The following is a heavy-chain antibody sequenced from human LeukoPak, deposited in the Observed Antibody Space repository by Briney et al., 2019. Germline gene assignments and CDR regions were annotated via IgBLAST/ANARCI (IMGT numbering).Heavy chain of an antibody. CDR1: GFTFSNYW. J-gene: IGHJ4*02. CDR2: IKQDGSEK. D-gene: IGHD2/OR15-2a*01. Sequence: GGSLRLSCAASGFTFSNYWMSWVRQAPGKGLEWVANIKQDGSEKYYVDSVKGRFTISRDNAKNSLYLQMNSLRAEDTAVCYCARDWFHAIDYWGQGTLVTVSS. V-gene: IGHV3-7*01. CDR3: ARDWFHAIDY.